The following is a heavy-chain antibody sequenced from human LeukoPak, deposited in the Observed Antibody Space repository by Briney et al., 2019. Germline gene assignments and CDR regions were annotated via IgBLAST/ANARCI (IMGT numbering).Heavy chain of an antibody. CDR3: ARGPRYYDILTGYYSHNYAFDI. CDR1: GGSFSGYY. CDR2: INHSGST. J-gene: IGHJ3*02. V-gene: IGHV4-34*01. Sequence: PPETLSLTCAVYGGSFSGYYWSWIRQPPGKGLEWIGEINHSGSTNYNPSLKSRVTISVDTSKNQFSLKLSSVTAADTAVYYCARGPRYYDILTGYYSHNYAFDIWGQGTMVTVSS. D-gene: IGHD3-9*01.